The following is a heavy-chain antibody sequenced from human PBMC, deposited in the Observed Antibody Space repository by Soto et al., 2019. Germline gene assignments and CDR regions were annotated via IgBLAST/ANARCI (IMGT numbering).Heavy chain of an antibody. CDR3: YIWGGHPRNGGRYFYLGMDV. J-gene: IGHJ6*02. Sequence: QVQLVESGGGVVQPGGSLRLACAASGFTFSSYAMHWVRQTPGKGLEWVAVISYDGNNEYYADSVKGRVTISRDNSKNTIYLQLTSLRTEDTALYYCYIWGGHPRNGGRYFYLGMDVWGQGTTVIVSS. D-gene: IGHD3-16*02. CDR1: GFTFSSYA. V-gene: IGHV3-30*04. CDR2: ISYDGNNE.